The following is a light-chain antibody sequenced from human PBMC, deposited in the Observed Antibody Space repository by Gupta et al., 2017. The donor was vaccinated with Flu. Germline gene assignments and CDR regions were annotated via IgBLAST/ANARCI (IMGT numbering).Light chain of an antibody. CDR2: DDS. CDR1: NIGSKR. Sequence: SYVLTQPPSVSVAPGQTATITCGGTNIGSKRLHWYQQRPGQAPVLVVYDDSERPSGIPDRFSGSNSGNTATLTISRVAAGDEADYYCQMWDTSSGLGWVFGGGTKLTVL. CDR3: QMWDTSSGLGWV. J-gene: IGLJ3*02. V-gene: IGLV3-21*02.